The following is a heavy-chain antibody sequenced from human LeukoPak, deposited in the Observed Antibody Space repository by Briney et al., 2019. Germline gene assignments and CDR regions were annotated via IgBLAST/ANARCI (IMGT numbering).Heavy chain of an antibody. Sequence: GGSLRLSCAASVFTFDDYGMSWVRQAPVKGLEWVSGITWNGGSTTYADSVKGRFTISRDNAKNSLYLQMNSLRAEDTAFYYCARGLGATVFDPSDLGGQGTMVSVSS. D-gene: IGHD1-26*01. V-gene: IGHV3-20*04. J-gene: IGHJ3*01. CDR1: VFTFDDYG. CDR3: ARGLGATVFDPSDL. CDR2: ITWNGGST.